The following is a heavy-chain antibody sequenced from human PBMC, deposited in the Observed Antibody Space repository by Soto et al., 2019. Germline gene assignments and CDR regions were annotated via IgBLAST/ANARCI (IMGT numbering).Heavy chain of an antibody. J-gene: IGHJ4*02. CDR1: GYSLRNGYY. CDR3: ARVFSYSRGDRYSAPL. D-gene: IGHD2-21*02. CDR2: IYHSGST. Sequence: SETLALTCAVSGYSLRNGYYWDWIRQPPGKGLEWIGTIYHSGSTYYNPSLKSRVTISVDASENHFSLKLSSVTAADTAVSYCARVFSYSRGDRYSAPLWGQAILVTVSS. V-gene: IGHV4-38-2*01.